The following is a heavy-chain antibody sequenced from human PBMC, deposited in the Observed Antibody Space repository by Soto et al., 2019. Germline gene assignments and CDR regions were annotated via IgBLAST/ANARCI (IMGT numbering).Heavy chain of an antibody. CDR3: AKFFAETGGSSGWPWSFHY. D-gene: IGHD6-25*01. J-gene: IGHJ4*02. Sequence: EVQLLESGGGLVQPGRSLRVSCAASGFTFSSYAMSWVRQAPGEGLEWGSAISGSGGTTYYAASVKGRFTISRDNSKNTVSLQMNSLRAEDTAVYYCAKFFAETGGSSGWPWSFHYWGQGTLVTVSS. CDR1: GFTFSSYA. V-gene: IGHV3-23*01. CDR2: ISGSGGTT.